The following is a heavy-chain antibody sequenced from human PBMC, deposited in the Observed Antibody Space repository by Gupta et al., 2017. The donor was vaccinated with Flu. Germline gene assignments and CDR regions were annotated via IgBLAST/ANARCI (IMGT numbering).Heavy chain of an antibody. CDR3: ARDTIFGVVKDYYYGMDV. J-gene: IGHJ6*02. V-gene: IGHV3-48*03. D-gene: IGHD3-3*01. CDR1: GFTFSSYE. Sequence: EVQLVESGGGLVQPGGSLRLSCAASGFTFSSYEMNWVRQAPGKGLEWVSYISSSGSTIYYADSVKGRFTISRDNAKNSLYLQMNSLRAEDTAVYYCARDTIFGVVKDYYYGMDVWGQGTTVTVSS. CDR2: ISSSGSTI.